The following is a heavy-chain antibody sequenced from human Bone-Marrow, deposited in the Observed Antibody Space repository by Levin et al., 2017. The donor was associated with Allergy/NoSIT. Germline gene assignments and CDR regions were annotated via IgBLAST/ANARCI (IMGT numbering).Heavy chain of an antibody. CDR3: AKAQRGTIGEKQEF. D-gene: IGHD7-27*01. CDR1: GFTFTSCA. J-gene: IGHJ4*02. V-gene: IGHV3-23*01. Sequence: GGSLRLSCAASGFTFTSCAMSWVRQAPGKGLEWVSGITRTGENTYYADSVKGRFTISRDNSKNTLYLQMRSLRAEDTAIYYCAKAQRGTIGEKQEFWGQGTLVTVSS. CDR2: ITRTGENT.